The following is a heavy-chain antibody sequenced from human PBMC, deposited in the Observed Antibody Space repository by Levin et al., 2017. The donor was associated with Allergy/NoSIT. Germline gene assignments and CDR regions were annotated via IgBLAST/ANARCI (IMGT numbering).Heavy chain of an antibody. CDR1: GGSISSYY. V-gene: IGHV4-59*01. CDR3: ARVSERWLVDALGYYYYMDV. CDR2: IYYSGST. Sequence: GSLRLSCTVSGGSISSYYWSWIRQPPGKGLEWIGYIYYSGSTNYNPSLKSRVTISVDTSKNQFSLKLTSVTAADTAVYYCARVSERWLVDALGYYYYMDVWGKGTTVTVSS. D-gene: IGHD6-19*01. J-gene: IGHJ6*03.